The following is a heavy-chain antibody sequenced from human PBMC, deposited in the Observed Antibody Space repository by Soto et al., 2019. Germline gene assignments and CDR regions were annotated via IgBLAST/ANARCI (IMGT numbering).Heavy chain of an antibody. CDR1: GFTFSSYA. CDR2: ISGSGGRT. D-gene: IGHD2-15*01. J-gene: IGHJ4*02. V-gene: IGHV3-23*01. CDR3: AKLLASVVAYSPHDY. Sequence: EVQLLESGGGLVQPGGSLRLSCAASGFTFSSYAMSWVRQAPGKGLEWVSAISGSGGRTYYADSVKGRFTISRDNSKNTLYLQMNSLRAEDTAVYYCAKLLASVVAYSPHDYWGQGTLVTVSS.